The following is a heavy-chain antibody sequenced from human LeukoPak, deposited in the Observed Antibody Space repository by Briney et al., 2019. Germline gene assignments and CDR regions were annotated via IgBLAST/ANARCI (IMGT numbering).Heavy chain of an antibody. D-gene: IGHD6-6*01. Sequence: GGSLRLSCSASGFTIITYSMTWVRQPPAKGLEGVVSITRNGGGTSAADSVTGRFSISRDNSKSTLYLQMNSLRVEDTAVYYCAKAGLVRGGALDSWGQGTLVTVSS. CDR2: ITRNGGGT. CDR1: GFTIITYS. J-gene: IGHJ4*02. V-gene: IGHV3-23*01. CDR3: AKAGLVRGGALDS.